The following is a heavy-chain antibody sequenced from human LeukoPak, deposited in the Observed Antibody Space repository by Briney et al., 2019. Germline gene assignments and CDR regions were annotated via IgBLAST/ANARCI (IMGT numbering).Heavy chain of an antibody. J-gene: IGHJ3*02. CDR3: ARGGYSMVRVVIGAFDI. CDR1: GYTFTSYG. Sequence: ASVKVSCKASGYTFTSYGISWVRQAPGQGLEWMGWISAYNGNTNYAQKLQGRVTMTTDTSTSTAYMELRSLRSDDTAVYYCARGGYSMVRVVIGAFDIWGQGTMVTVSS. D-gene: IGHD3-10*01. CDR2: ISAYNGNT. V-gene: IGHV1-18*01.